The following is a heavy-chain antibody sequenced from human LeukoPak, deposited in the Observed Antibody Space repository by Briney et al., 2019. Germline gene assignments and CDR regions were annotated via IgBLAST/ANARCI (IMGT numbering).Heavy chain of an antibody. Sequence: GGSLRLSCAASGFIVSGDFMSWVRQAPGKGLEWVSVIYSDGSTYYADSVKGRFTISRDNSKNTLDLQMTGLRAEDTAVYYCARERGRGRGSPWFDYWGQGTLVTVSS. CDR1: GFIVSGDF. J-gene: IGHJ4*02. CDR3: ARERGRGRGSPWFDY. V-gene: IGHV3-53*01. D-gene: IGHD1-26*01. CDR2: IYSDGST.